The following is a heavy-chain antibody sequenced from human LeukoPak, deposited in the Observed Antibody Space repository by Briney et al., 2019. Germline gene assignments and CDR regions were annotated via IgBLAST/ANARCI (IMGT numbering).Heavy chain of an antibody. D-gene: IGHD1-26*01. J-gene: IGHJ4*02. CDR3: ARGGELPFDY. Sequence: GGSLRLSCAASGFTFSSYSMNWVRQAPGKGLEWVPSIGSSSSYIYYADSVKGRFTISRDNAKNSLYLQMNSLRAEDTAVYYCARGGELPFDYWGQGTLVTVSS. V-gene: IGHV3-21*01. CDR2: IGSSSSYI. CDR1: GFTFSSYS.